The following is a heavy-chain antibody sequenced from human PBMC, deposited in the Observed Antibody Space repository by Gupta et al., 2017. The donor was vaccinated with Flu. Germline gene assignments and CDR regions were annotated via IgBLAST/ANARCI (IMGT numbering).Heavy chain of an antibody. V-gene: IGHV4-34*01. CDR1: GGSFSGYY. J-gene: IGHJ4*02. CDR3: ARIRQGSIDY. Sequence: QVQLQQWGAGLLKPSETLSLTCAVYGGSFSGYYWSWIRQPPGKGLEWIGEINHSGSTNYNPSLKSRVTISVDTSKNQFSLKLSSVTAADTAVYYCARIRQGSIDYWGQGTLVTVSS. CDR2: INHSGST.